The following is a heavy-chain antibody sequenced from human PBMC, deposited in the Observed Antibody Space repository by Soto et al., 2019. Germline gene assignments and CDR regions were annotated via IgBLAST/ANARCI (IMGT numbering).Heavy chain of an antibody. J-gene: IGHJ5*02. CDR1: GGSINTGGSY. CDR2: IFYTGTA. D-gene: IGHD1-26*01. Sequence: QVQLQESGPGLVKPSQTLSLTCTVSGGSINTGGSYWGWIRHLPGEGLEGIGHIFYTGTAYYNPSLRSRVTVSIDTAADQFSLNLSSVTAADTAMSYSAIRLDVTLGTCFTRFDPWGQGILVTVSS. CDR3: AIRLDVTLGTCFTRFDP. V-gene: IGHV4-31*03.